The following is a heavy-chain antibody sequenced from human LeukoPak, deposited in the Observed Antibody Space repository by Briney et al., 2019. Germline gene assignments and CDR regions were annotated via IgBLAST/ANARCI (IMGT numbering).Heavy chain of an antibody. D-gene: IGHD2/OR15-2a*01. J-gene: IGHJ3*02. CDR3: ASLYDLNAFDI. V-gene: IGHV1-69*05. CDR1: GGTFSSYA. CDR2: IIPIFGTA. Sequence: ASVKVSCKASGGTFSSYAISWVRQAPGQGLEWMGGIIPIFGTANYAQKFQGRVTITTDESTSTAYMELSSLRSEDTAVYYCASLYDLNAFDIWGQGTMVTVSS.